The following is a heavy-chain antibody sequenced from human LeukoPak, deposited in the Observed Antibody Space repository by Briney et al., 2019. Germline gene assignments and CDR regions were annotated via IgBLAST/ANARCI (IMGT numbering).Heavy chain of an antibody. Sequence: SETLSLTCTVSGGSISSYYWSWIRQPPGKGLEWIGYIYYSGSTNYNPSLKSRVTISVDTSKNQFSLEVSPVTAADTAVYYCARGSGSYPYGMDVWGQGTTVTVSS. CDR2: IYYSGST. CDR3: ARGSGSYPYGMDV. D-gene: IGHD3-10*01. CDR1: GGSISSYY. V-gene: IGHV4-59*08. J-gene: IGHJ6*02.